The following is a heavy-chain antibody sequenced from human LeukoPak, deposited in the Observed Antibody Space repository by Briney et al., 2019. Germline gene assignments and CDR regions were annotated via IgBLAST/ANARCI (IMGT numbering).Heavy chain of an antibody. CDR1: GFTFSSYS. V-gene: IGHV3-48*01. J-gene: IGHJ3*02. CDR3: ARPPALRFGEFDAFDI. Sequence: GGSLRLSCAASGFTFSSYSMNWVRQAPGKGLEWVSYISSSSSTIYYADSVKGRFTISRDNAKNSLYLQMNSLRAEDTAVYYCARPPALRFGEFDAFDIWGQGTMVTVSS. CDR2: ISSSSSTI. D-gene: IGHD3-10*01.